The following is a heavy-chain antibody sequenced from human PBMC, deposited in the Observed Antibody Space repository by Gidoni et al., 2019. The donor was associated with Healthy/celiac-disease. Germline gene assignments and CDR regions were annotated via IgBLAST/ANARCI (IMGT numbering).Heavy chain of an antibody. D-gene: IGHD3-10*01. CDR2: IKCGGST. V-gene: IGHV3-66*01. CDR3: AREEDYYGSGSYPSPFDY. CDR1: GFTVCSNH. Sequence: EAQLVESGRGLVQPGGALRLSCAASGFTVCSNHVSWVGRAPGKGLEWISVIKCGGSTYYAGSVKGSCNISRDNSKNTLYVQMNSRRVEDTAVYYCAREEDYYGSGSYPSPFDYWGQGTMVTVSS. J-gene: IGHJ4*02.